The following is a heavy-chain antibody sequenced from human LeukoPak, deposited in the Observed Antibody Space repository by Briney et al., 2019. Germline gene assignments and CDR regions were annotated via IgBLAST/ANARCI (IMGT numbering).Heavy chain of an antibody. CDR2: INPNSGDR. Sequence: ASVKVSCKASGYTFCGYYMHWVRQAPGQGLEWMGWINPNSGDRNNAQKFQGRVTMTSDTSISTAYMELSRLRSDDTAVYYCASAVAEVVNWFDPWGQGTLVTVSS. V-gene: IGHV1-2*02. J-gene: IGHJ5*02. CDR1: GYTFCGYY. CDR3: ASAVAEVVNWFDP. D-gene: IGHD6-13*01.